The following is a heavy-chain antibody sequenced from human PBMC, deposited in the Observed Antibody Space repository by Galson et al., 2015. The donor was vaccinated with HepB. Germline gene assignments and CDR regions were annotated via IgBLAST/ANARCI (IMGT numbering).Heavy chain of an antibody. CDR2: ISAYNGNT. V-gene: IGHV1-18*01. J-gene: IGHJ4*02. Sequence: SVKVSCKASGYTFTNYGISWVRQAPGQGLEWMGWISAYNGNTNYAQKLQGRVTMTTDASTSTVYMELRSLRSDDTAVYYCARGADCRGGSCYFDYWGQGTLVTVSS. D-gene: IGHD2-15*01. CDR3: ARGADCRGGSCYFDY. CDR1: GYTFTNYG.